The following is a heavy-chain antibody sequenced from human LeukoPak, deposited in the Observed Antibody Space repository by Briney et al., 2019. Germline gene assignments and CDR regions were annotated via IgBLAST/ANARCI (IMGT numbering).Heavy chain of an antibody. Sequence: PGGSLRLSCAASGFTFTSYPMHWVRQAPGKGLEWVSSISGSSTYKYYADSVKGRFTISRGNAKNSLYLQMNSLRAEDTAVYYCARDREATGDYFDYWGQGTLVTVSS. V-gene: IGHV3-21*01. D-gene: IGHD1-14*01. J-gene: IGHJ4*02. CDR2: ISGSSTYK. CDR3: ARDREATGDYFDY. CDR1: GFTFTSYP.